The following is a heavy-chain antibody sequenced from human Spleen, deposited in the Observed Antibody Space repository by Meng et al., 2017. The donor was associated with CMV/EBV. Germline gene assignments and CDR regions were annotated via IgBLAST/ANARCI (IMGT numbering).Heavy chain of an antibody. Sequence: GSLRLSCTVSGGSISSYYWSWIRQPPVKGLDWIGYIYYSGSTNYNPSLKSRVTISVDTSKNQFSLKLNSVTAADTAVYYCARTERYCSSTSCYVSFDYWGQGTLVTVSS. CDR2: IYYSGST. D-gene: IGHD2-2*01. V-gene: IGHV4-59*01. J-gene: IGHJ4*02. CDR3: ARTERYCSSTSCYVSFDY. CDR1: GGSISSYY.